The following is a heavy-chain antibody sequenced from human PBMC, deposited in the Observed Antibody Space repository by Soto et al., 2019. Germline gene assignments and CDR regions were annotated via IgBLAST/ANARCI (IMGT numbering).Heavy chain of an antibody. CDR3: ARDLDCSGGSCYRGGY. V-gene: IGHV3-11*05. CDR1: GFTFSDYY. D-gene: IGHD2-15*01. Sequence: QVQLVESGGGLVKPGGSLRLSCAASGFTFSDYYMSWIRQAPGKGLEWVSYISSSSSYTNYADSVKGRFTISRDNAKNSLYLQMNSLRAEDTAVYYCARDLDCSGGSCYRGGYWGHGTLVTVSS. J-gene: IGHJ4*01. CDR2: ISSSSSYT.